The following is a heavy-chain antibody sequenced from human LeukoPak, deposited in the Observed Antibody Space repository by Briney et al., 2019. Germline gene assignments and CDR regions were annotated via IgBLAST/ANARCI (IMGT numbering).Heavy chain of an antibody. Sequence: GKSLRLSCAASGFTFSTYGMHWVRQAPGKGLEWVAVIWYDGSNKYYADSVKGRFTISRDNSKNTLYLQMNSLRAEDTAVYYCARLLFDYGGNSAFDYWSQGTLVTVSS. CDR2: IWYDGSNK. CDR3: ARLLFDYGGNSAFDY. D-gene: IGHD4-23*01. J-gene: IGHJ4*02. V-gene: IGHV3-33*01. CDR1: GFTFSTYG.